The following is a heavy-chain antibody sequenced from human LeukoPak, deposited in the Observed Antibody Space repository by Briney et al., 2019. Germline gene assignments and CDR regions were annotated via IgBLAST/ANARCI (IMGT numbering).Heavy chain of an antibody. CDR2: ISYDGSNK. CDR3: ARTITVAEYYFDY. D-gene: IGHD6-19*01. CDR1: GFTFSSYA. J-gene: IGHJ4*02. Sequence: PGRSLRLSCAASGFTFSSYAMHWVRQAPGKWLEWVAVISYDGSNKYYADSVKGRFTISRDNSKNTLYLQMNSLRAEDTAVYYCARTITVAEYYFDYWGQGTLVTVSS. V-gene: IGHV3-30-3*01.